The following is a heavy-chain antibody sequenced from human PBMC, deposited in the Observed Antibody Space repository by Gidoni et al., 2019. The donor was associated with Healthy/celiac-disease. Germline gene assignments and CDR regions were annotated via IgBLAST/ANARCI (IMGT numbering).Heavy chain of an antibody. J-gene: IGHJ4*02. Sequence: QVQLQQWGAGLLKPSETLSLTCAVYGGSFSGSYWRWIRQPPGKGLEWSGDINHSGSTNYNPSLKRRVTISVDTSKNQFSLKLSSVTAADTAVYYCARGSRSYGARRFDYWGQGTLVTVSS. D-gene: IGHD5-18*01. CDR3: ARGSRSYGARRFDY. CDR1: GGSFSGSY. V-gene: IGHV4-34*01. CDR2: INHSGST.